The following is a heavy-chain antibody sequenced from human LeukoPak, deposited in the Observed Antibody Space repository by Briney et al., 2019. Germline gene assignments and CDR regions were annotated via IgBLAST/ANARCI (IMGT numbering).Heavy chain of an antibody. CDR2: INTGGSST. V-gene: IGHV3-74*01. CDR1: GFTFTSYW. J-gene: IGHJ4*02. CDR3: ARDTYDSSGYYYGPFDY. Sequence: GGALRLSCAASGFTFTSYWMHWVRHAPGRGLVWVSRINTGGSSTSYADSVKGRFTISRDNAKNTLYLQMNSLRAEDTAVYYCARDTYDSSGYYYGPFDYWGQGTLVTVSS. D-gene: IGHD3-22*01.